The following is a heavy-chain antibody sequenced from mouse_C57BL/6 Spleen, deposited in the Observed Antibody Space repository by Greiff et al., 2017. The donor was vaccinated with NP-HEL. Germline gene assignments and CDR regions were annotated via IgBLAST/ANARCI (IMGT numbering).Heavy chain of an antibody. J-gene: IGHJ4*01. D-gene: IGHD2-2*01. CDR3: DRNYGYDNAMEY. CDR2: IDPEDGET. CDR1: GFTFTDYY. V-gene: IGHV14-2*01. Sequence: EVQRVESGAELVKPGASVKLSCTASGFTFTDYYMHWVKQRTEQGLEWIGRIDPEDGETKYAPKFQGKATITADTSSNTAYLQLSSRTSEDTGVYYCDRNYGYDNAMEYWGQEASVSASS.